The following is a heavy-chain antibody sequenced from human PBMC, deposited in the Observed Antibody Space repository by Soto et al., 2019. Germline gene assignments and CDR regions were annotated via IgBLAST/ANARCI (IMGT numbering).Heavy chain of an antibody. CDR3: ARDAFDTMVRGAPRDGMDV. V-gene: IGHV4-31*03. D-gene: IGHD3-10*01. J-gene: IGHJ6*02. CDR2: IYYSGST. CDR1: GGSISSGGYY. Sequence: QVQLQESGPGLVKPSQTLSLTCTVSGGSISSGGYYWSWIRQHPGKALEWIGYIYYSGSTYYNPSLKSRVTISVDTSKNQFTLKLSSVAAADTAVYYCARDAFDTMVRGAPRDGMDVWGRGATVTVSS.